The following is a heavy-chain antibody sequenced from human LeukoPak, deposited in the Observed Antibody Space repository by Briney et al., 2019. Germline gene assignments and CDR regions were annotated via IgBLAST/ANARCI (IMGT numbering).Heavy chain of an antibody. CDR2: IRQDGSET. Sequence: PGGSLRLSCAASGFTFTNYWMSWVRQAPGKGLEWVASIRQDGSETYYVDSVKGRFTISRDNAKNSLYLQMNSLRAEDTAMYFCARDGGYCGAGSCYDSWGQGTLVTVSS. D-gene: IGHD2-15*01. V-gene: IGHV3-7*01. CDR1: GFTFTNYW. J-gene: IGHJ4*02. CDR3: ARDGGYCGAGSCYDS.